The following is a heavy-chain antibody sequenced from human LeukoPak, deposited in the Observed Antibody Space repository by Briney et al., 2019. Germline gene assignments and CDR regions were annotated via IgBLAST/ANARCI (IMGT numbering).Heavy chain of an antibody. CDR1: GFSFSAYY. J-gene: IGHJ4*02. CDR3: ARAVRGGADTY. Sequence: PGGSLRLPCAASGFSFSAYYMNWVRQAPGKGPEWLANINQAGSVQNYVDSVRGRFTISRDNAKNSLFLQMSSLRAEDTAVYYCARAVRGGADTYWGQGTLVAVSS. V-gene: IGHV3-7*04. D-gene: IGHD3-10*02. CDR2: INQAGSVQ.